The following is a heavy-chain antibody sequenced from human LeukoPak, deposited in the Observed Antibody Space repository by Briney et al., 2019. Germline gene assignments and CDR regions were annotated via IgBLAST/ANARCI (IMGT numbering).Heavy chain of an antibody. CDR1: GGSISSSSYY. CDR3: ASATVRYYELWSGPSRDAFDI. CDR2: IYYSGST. D-gene: IGHD3-3*01. V-gene: IGHV4-39*01. J-gene: IGHJ3*02. Sequence: SETLSLTCTVSGGSISSSSYYWGWIRQPPGKGLEWIGSIYYSGSTYYNPSLKSRVTISVDTSKNQFCLKRSSVTAADTAVYYCASATVRYYELWSGPSRDAFDIWGQGTMVTVSS.